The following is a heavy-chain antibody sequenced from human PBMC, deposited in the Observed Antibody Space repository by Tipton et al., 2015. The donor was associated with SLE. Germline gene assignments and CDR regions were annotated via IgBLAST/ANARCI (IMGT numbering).Heavy chain of an antibody. CDR2: ISWDGGST. V-gene: IGHV3-43*01. Sequence: SLRLSCAASGFTFDDYTMHWVRQAPGKGLEWVSLISWDGGSTYYADSVKGRFTISRDNSKNSLYLQMNSLRTEDTALYYCAKEGSSSYYFDYWGQGTLVTVSS. J-gene: IGHJ4*02. CDR1: GFTFDDYT. CDR3: AKEGSSSYYFDY. D-gene: IGHD6-13*01.